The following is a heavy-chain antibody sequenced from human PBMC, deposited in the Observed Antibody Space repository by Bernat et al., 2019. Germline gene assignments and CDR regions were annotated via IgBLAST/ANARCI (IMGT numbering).Heavy chain of an antibody. D-gene: IGHD6-19*01. V-gene: IGHV3-33*01. CDR1: GFTFSNFG. CDR2: IWYDGSNQ. Sequence: GGDVVQPGRSLRLSCEASGFTFSNFGMHWVRQAPGKGLEWLAVIWYDGSNQYYADSLKGRFTISRDNSKNTLYLQMSSLRAEDTAVYYCVRGLAGIDYWGQGTLVTVSS. CDR3: VRGLAGIDY. J-gene: IGHJ4*02.